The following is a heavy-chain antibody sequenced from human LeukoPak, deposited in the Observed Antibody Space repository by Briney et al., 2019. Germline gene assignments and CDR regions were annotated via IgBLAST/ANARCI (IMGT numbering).Heavy chain of an antibody. V-gene: IGHV1-18*01. J-gene: IGHJ6*03. Sequence: ASVKVSCKSSGYTFTSYGISCVRQAPGQGLEWMGWISAYNGNTSYAQKLQGRVTMTTDTSTSTAYMELRSLRCEDTAVYYCARVVPAADYYMDVWGKGTTVTVSS. CDR1: GYTFTSYG. CDR2: ISAYNGNT. CDR3: ARVVPAADYYMDV. D-gene: IGHD2-2*01.